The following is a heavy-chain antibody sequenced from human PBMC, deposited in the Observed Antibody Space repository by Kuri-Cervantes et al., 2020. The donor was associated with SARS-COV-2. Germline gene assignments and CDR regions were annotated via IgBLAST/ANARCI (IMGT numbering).Heavy chain of an antibody. V-gene: IGHV3-23*01. CDR1: EFTFSDYA. CDR2: ISGTGGNT. D-gene: IGHD6-25*01. J-gene: IGHJ4*02. CDR3: AKAPSRGGSPCYFDY. Sequence: AGSLTPSCAASEFTFSDYAMSWDRQAPGRGLEWVSAISGTGGNTDYADSVKGRFTISRDNSNDYLFLLMSSLGVEDSAVYFCAKAPSRGGSPCYFDYWGQGTLVTVSS.